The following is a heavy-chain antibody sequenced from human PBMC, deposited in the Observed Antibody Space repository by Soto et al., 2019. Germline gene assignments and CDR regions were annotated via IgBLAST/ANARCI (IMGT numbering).Heavy chain of an antibody. J-gene: IGHJ6*02. CDR2: IRPSGGGT. CDR1: GYTFNTYY. CDR3: ARTYYYDSSGYSRTPHYGMDV. D-gene: IGHD3-22*01. V-gene: IGHV1-46*02. Sequence: ASVKVSCKPSGYTFNTYYLHWVRQAPGQALEWMGVIRPSGGGTTYAQKFLGRVTVTRDTSTSTVFMELSSLRSDDTAVYYCARTYYYDSSGYSRTPHYGMDVWGQGTTVTVS.